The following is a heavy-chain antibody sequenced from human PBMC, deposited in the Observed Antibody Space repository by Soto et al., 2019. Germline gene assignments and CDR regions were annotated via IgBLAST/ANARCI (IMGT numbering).Heavy chain of an antibody. CDR3: ARGGIQLSYAFDY. Sequence: QVQLQESGPRLVKPSETLSLTCSVSGSSFSNFSWSWIRQPAGKGLEWFGRIYTSGATSYNPSLKSRVTMSVDTSQTQMSLSVRSVTAADTAVYFCARGGIQLSYAFDYWGPGILVTVSS. D-gene: IGHD1-1*01. J-gene: IGHJ4*02. CDR1: GSSFSNFS. CDR2: IYTSGAT. V-gene: IGHV4-4*07.